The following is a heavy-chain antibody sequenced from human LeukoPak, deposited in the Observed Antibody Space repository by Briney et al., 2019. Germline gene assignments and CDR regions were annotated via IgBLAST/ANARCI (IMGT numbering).Heavy chain of an antibody. V-gene: IGHV4-34*01. J-gene: IGHJ4*02. CDR3: ARMTTGHDY. D-gene: IGHD4-17*01. Sequence: SETLSLTCDVSGTSFTSYYWSWIRQTPGKGLEWIGEVNHSGYTNMNPSLKSRVTISVDTSKNQFSLMMTSVTAADTAVYFCARMTTGHDYWGQGTLATVSS. CDR1: GTSFTSYY. CDR2: VNHSGYT.